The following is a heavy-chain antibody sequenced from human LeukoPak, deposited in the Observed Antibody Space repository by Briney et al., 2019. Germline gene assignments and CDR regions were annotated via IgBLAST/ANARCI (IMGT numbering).Heavy chain of an antibody. CDR3: AKTNYYDSSGYYVYYYYGMDV. CDR2: ISGSGGRT. D-gene: IGHD3-22*01. CDR1: GFTFSSYW. Sequence: GGSLRLSCAASGFTFSSYWMTWVRQAPGKGLEWVSGISGSGGRTYYADSVKGRFTISRDNSKNTLYLQMNSLRAEDTAVYYCAKTNYYDSSGYYVYYYYGMDVWGQGTTVTVSS. V-gene: IGHV3-23*01. J-gene: IGHJ6*02.